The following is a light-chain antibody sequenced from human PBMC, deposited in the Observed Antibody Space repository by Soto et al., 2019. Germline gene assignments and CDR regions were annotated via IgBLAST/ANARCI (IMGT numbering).Light chain of an antibody. CDR3: ASWDDRLGDVI. CDR1: SSNIGGTNY. V-gene: IGLV1-47*02. CDR2: SNN. J-gene: IGLJ2*01. Sequence: QSVLPQPPSASGTPGQGVFISCSGSSSNIGGTNYAYWYQQLPGAAPKLLMHSNNLRPSGVPERISGSKFGTAASLAISGLRSEDEAVYYCASWDDRLGDVIFGGGTNVTVL.